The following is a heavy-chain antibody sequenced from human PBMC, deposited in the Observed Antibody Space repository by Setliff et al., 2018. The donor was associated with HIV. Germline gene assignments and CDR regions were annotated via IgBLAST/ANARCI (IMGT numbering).Heavy chain of an antibody. Sequence: SLRLSCAASGFTFRSYAMHWVRQAPGKGLEWVADISHDGSIEDYADSVRGRFTISRDNSKSAVYLQMNSLRPEDTAVYYCARILDMSSRTRTLYHAMDVWGRGTTVTVSS. CDR2: ISHDGSIE. J-gene: IGHJ6*02. D-gene: IGHD3-10*01. CDR1: GFTFRSYA. V-gene: IGHV3-30*04. CDR3: ARILDMSSRTRTLYHAMDV.